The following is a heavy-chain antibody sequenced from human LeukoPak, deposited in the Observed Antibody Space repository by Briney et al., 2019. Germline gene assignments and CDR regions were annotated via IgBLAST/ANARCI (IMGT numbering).Heavy chain of an antibody. CDR1: GFTFSSYG. V-gene: IGHV3-33*01. CDR2: IWYDVSNK. J-gene: IGHJ6*03. Sequence: GGSLRLSCAASGFTFSSYGMHWVRQAPGKGLEWVAVIWYDVSNKYYADSVKGRFTIARDNSKITLYLQMNSLRAEDTAVYYCARGGGIVGATYYYYYMDVWGKGTTVTVSS. D-gene: IGHD1-26*01. CDR3: ARGGGIVGATYYYYYMDV.